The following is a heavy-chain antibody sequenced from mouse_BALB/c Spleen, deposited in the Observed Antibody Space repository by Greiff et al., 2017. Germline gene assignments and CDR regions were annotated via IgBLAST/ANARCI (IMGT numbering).Heavy chain of an antibody. V-gene: IGHV5-17*02. CDR1: GFTFSSFG. J-gene: IGHJ4*01. Sequence: EVKLVESGGGLVQPGGSRKLSCAASGFTFSSFGMHWVRQAPEKGLEWVAYISSGSSTIYYADTVKGRFTISRDNPKNTLFLQMTSLRSEDTAMYYCARETEEGAMDYWGQGTSVTVSS. CDR2: ISSGSSTI. CDR3: ARETEEGAMDY.